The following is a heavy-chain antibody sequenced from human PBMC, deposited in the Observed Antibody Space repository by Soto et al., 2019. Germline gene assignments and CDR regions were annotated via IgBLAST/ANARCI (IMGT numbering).Heavy chain of an antibody. D-gene: IGHD2-8*02. CDR1: GFTCSSYD. Sequence: WGSLRLSCAASGFTCSSYDIIFVRHSPCKGLEWVSTILVRGSTHYPDSVKGRFTISRDNSKNTVFLQMNSLTAGDTAMYYCAKATATGGGAFDICGQGTVVTVSS. CDR2: ILVRGST. V-gene: IGHV3-23*01. J-gene: IGHJ3*02. CDR3: AKATATGGGAFDI.